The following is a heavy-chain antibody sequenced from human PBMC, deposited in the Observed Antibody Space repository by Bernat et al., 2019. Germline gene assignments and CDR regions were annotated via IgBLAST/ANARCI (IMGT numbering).Heavy chain of an antibody. Sequence: EVQLVESGGGLVQPGGSLRLSCAASGFTFSSYWMHWVRQAPGKGLVWVSRINSDGSSTSYADTVKGRFTISRDNAKNTLYLQMNRLRAEDTAVYYCARDSDCSGGSCYRDWYFDLWGRGTLVTVSS. J-gene: IGHJ2*01. CDR3: ARDSDCSGGSCYRDWYFDL. CDR1: GFTFSSYW. CDR2: INSDGSST. D-gene: IGHD2-15*01. V-gene: IGHV3-74*01.